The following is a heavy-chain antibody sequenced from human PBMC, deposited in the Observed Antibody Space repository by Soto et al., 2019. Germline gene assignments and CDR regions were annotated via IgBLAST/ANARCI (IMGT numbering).Heavy chain of an antibody. CDR3: VGGQYYVDY. Sequence: QVQLVESGGGVVQPGRSLRLSCAASGFPFTTYGMHWVREGPGKGLEWVEVISYDGSNKYYADSVKGRFTISRDNSKNTLYLQMNSLRPEDTALYYCVGGQYYVDYRGQGTLVTVSS. V-gene: IGHV3-30*03. D-gene: IGHD3-10*01. J-gene: IGHJ4*02. CDR2: ISYDGSNK. CDR1: GFPFTTYG.